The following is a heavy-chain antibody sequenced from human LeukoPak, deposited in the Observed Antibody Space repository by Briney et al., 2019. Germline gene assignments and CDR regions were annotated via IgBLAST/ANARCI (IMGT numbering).Heavy chain of an antibody. Sequence: GGSLRLSCAASGFTLSGYGMHWVRQAPGKGLEWVTFIRYDGSDKHYADSVKGRFTISRDNSKSTLYLQMNSLTPEDTAVYYCAKDLSGYCSGGSCYPNWFDSWGQGTLVSVSS. J-gene: IGHJ5*01. CDR1: GFTLSGYG. D-gene: IGHD2-15*01. V-gene: IGHV3-30*02. CDR2: IRYDGSDK. CDR3: AKDLSGYCSGGSCYPNWFDS.